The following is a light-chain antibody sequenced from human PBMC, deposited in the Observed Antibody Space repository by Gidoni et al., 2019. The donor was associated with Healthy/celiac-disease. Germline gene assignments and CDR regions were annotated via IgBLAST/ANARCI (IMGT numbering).Light chain of an antibody. CDR2: AAS. J-gene: IGKJ1*01. CDR1: QSISSY. CDR3: QQNYSYPPT. V-gene: IGKV1-39*01. Sequence: DLQLPQPPSSLSASVGDRVTITCRASQSISSYLNWYQQKPGKAPKLLIYAASSLQSGVPSKFSGSGSGTDFTLTISSLQPEDFATYYCQQNYSYPPTFGQGTKVEIK.